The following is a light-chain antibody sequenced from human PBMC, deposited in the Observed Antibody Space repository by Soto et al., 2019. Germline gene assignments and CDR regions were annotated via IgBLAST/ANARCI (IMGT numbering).Light chain of an antibody. J-gene: IGLJ1*01. Sequence: QSALTQPPSASGFPGQSVTISCTGTTSDVGYYDYVSWYQQHPGKAPNLVIYEVTKRPSGVPDRVSASKSGNTASLTVSGLRAEDEADYYGSSYADSNNFVFGSGTKLTVL. CDR1: TSDVGYYDY. CDR2: EVT. V-gene: IGLV2-8*01. CDR3: SSYADSNNFV.